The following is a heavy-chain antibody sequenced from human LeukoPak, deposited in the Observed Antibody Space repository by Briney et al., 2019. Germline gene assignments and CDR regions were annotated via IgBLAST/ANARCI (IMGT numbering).Heavy chain of an antibody. CDR2: ISAYNGDT. CDR3: TRAGDALDI. Sequence: ASVKVSCKASGYTFTSYYMHWVRQAPGQGLEWMGWISAYNGDTNYAQEFQDRITVTADTSTSTAYMELRSLRSDDTAVYYCTRAGDALDIWGPGTMVTVSS. V-gene: IGHV1-18*04. D-gene: IGHD3-10*01. CDR1: GYTFTSYY. J-gene: IGHJ3*02.